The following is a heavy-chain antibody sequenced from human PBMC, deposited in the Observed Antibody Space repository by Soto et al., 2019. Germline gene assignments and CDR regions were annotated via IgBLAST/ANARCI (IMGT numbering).Heavy chain of an antibody. CDR3: ANDLLTGFLSDYETYYSVDV. Sequence: QAQLVQSGAEMRKRGASVKIACKASGYSFSRYIIHWVRQAPGHSLEWLGWINAGNGETKYSQLLQGRLTITRATSANTASMELSRLRSADTAVYYCANDLLTGFLSDYETYYSVDVWGQGTTVTV. J-gene: IGHJ6*02. CDR2: INAGNGET. D-gene: IGHD3-9*01. CDR1: GYSFSRYI. V-gene: IGHV1-3*01.